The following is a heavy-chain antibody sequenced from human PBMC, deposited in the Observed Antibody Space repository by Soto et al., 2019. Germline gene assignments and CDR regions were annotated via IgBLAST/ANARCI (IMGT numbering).Heavy chain of an antibody. J-gene: IGHJ4*02. V-gene: IGHV4-39*02. CDR3: AREGGTAAGPDY. CDR1: GGSISSSSYY. Sequence: SETLSLTCTVSGGSISSSSYYWGWIRQPPGKGLEWIGSIYYSGSTYYNPSLKSRVTISVDTSKNQFSLKLSSVTAADTAVYYCAREGGTAAGPDYWGQGTLVTVSS. D-gene: IGHD6-13*01. CDR2: IYYSGST.